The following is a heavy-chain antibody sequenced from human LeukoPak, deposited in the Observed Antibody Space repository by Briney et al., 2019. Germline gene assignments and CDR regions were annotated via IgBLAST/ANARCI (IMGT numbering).Heavy chain of an antibody. D-gene: IGHD3-9*01. CDR2: ISAYNGNT. Sequence: ASVKVSCKASGYTFTSYGISWVRQAPGQGLEWMGWISAYNGNTNYAQKLQGRVTMTTDTSTSTAYMELRSLRSDDTAVYYYARGGPLRYFDWLFGGGDVEDYWGQGTLVTVSS. CDR3: ARGGPLRYFDWLFGGGDVEDY. J-gene: IGHJ4*02. V-gene: IGHV1-18*01. CDR1: GYTFTSYG.